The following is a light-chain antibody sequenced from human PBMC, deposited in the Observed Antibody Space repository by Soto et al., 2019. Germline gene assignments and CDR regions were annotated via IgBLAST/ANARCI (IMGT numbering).Light chain of an antibody. CDR3: QQFGSSSWT. V-gene: IGKV3-20*01. Sequence: EIVLTQSPGTLSLSPGERATLSCRASQSVSSSYLAWYQQKPGQPPRLVMYATSSRATGIPARFSGSGSGTDFTLTISRLEPEYFAVYYCQQFGSSSWTFGQGTNVDIK. J-gene: IGKJ1*01. CDR1: QSVSSSY. CDR2: ATS.